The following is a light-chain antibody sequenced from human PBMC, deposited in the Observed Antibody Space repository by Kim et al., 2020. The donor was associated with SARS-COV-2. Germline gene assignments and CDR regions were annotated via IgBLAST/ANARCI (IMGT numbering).Light chain of an antibody. Sequence: LSPGERATLSCRASQSVSSTYLAWYQQKTGQAPRLLIYAASSRATGIPDRFSGSGSGTDFTLTISRLEPEDFAVYYCQHYGGSPRSFGQGTKLEI. CDR2: AAS. CDR1: QSVSSTY. J-gene: IGKJ2*03. V-gene: IGKV3-20*01. CDR3: QHYGGSPRS.